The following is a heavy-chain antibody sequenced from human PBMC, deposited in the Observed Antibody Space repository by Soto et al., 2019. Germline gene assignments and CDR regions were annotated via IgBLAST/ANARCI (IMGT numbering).Heavy chain of an antibody. V-gene: IGHV4-31*03. CDR3: ARDQAGLSYYFDY. Sequence: QVQLQESGPGLVKPSQTLSLTCTVSGGSISSGGYYWSWIRQHPGKGLEWLGYIYYGGSTYFNPSFKSRVSISVETCKNHFSHKLRSVTAGYTAVYYCARDQAGLSYYFDYWGQGNLVTVSS. D-gene: IGHD3-16*02. CDR2: IYYGGST. CDR1: GGSISSGGYY. J-gene: IGHJ4*02.